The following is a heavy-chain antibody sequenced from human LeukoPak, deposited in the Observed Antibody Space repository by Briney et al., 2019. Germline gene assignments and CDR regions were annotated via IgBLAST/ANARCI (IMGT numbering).Heavy chain of an antibody. V-gene: IGHV1-24*01. CDR1: GYTLTELS. CDR3: ARENHYSRTSGWFDP. J-gene: IGHJ5*02. D-gene: IGHD4-11*01. CDR2: FDPEDGET. Sequence: GASVKVSCKVSGYTLTELSMHWVRQAPGKELEWMGGFDPEDGETIYAQKFQGRVTMTEDTSTDTAYMELSSLRSEDTAVYYCARENHYSRTSGWFDPWGQGTLVTVSS.